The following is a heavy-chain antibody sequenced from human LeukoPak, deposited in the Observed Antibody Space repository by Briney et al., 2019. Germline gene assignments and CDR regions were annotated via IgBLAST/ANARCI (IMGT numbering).Heavy chain of an antibody. J-gene: IGHJ4*02. D-gene: IGHD4-17*01. CDR2: IWYGGSNK. CDR1: GFTFSSYG. Sequence: GRSLRLSCAASGFTFSSYGMHWVRQAPGKGLEWVAVIWYGGSNKYYADSVKGRFTISRDNSKNTLYLQMNSLRAEDTAVYYCAKDRDYGDYNLDYWGQGTLVTVSS. V-gene: IGHV3-30*18. CDR3: AKDRDYGDYNLDY.